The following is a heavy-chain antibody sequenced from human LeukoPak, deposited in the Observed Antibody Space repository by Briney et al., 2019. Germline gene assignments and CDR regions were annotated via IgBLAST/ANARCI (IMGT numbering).Heavy chain of an antibody. Sequence: GGSLRLSCAASEFSVGSNYMTWVRQAPGKGLEWVSLIYSGGSTYYADSVKGRFTISRDNSQNTLYLQMNGLRAEDTAVYYCARVIWFGESKRDYWGQGTLVTVSS. D-gene: IGHD3-10*01. CDR3: ARVIWFGESKRDY. CDR1: EFSVGSNY. CDR2: IYSGGST. V-gene: IGHV3-66*01. J-gene: IGHJ4*02.